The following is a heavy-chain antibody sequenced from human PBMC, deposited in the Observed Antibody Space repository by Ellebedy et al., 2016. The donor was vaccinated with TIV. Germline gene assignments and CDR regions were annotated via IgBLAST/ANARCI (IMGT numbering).Heavy chain of an antibody. V-gene: IGHV4-34*01. Sequence: SETLSLTCAVYGGSFSGYYWSWIRQPPGKGLEWIGEINHSGSTNYNPSLKSRVTISVDTSKNQFSLKLSSVTAADTAVYYCARRHFLIAVTDFDPWGQGTLVTVSS. D-gene: IGHD6-19*01. CDR1: GGSFSGYY. CDR2: INHSGST. CDR3: ARRHFLIAVTDFDP. J-gene: IGHJ5*02.